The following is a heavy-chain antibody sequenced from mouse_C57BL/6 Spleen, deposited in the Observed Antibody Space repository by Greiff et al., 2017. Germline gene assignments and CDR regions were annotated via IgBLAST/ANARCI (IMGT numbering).Heavy chain of an antibody. CDR1: GYTFTDYY. D-gene: IGHD2-5*01. CDR3: ARGSKGLFDY. Sequence: EVKLQQSGPVLVKPGASVKMSCKASGYTFTDYYMNWVKQSHGKSLEWIGVINPYNGGTSYNQKFKGKATLTVDKSSSTAYMELNSLTSEDSAVYYCARGSKGLFDYWGQGTTLTVSS. V-gene: IGHV1-19*01. CDR2: INPYNGGT. J-gene: IGHJ2*01.